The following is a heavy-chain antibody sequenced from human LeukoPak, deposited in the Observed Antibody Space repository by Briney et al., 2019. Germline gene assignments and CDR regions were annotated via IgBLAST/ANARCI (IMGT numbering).Heavy chain of an antibody. CDR3: ARDSVSGY. J-gene: IGHJ4*02. D-gene: IGHD5/OR15-5a*01. V-gene: IGHV3-21*01. Sequence: PGGSLRLSCAASGFAFSSYNMNWVRQTPGKGLEWISCISTTSSYIFYADSVRGRFTISRDNAKNSLYLQMNSLRAEDTAVYYCARDSVSGYWGQGTLVTVSS. CDR2: ISTTSSYI. CDR1: GFAFSSYN.